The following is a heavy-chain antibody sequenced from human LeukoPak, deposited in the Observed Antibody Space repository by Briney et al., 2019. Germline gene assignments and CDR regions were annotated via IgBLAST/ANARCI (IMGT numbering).Heavy chain of an antibody. J-gene: IGHJ6*02. CDR1: GYSISSGYY. Sequence: SETLSLTCTVSGYSISSGYYWGWIRQPPGKGLEWIGSIYHSGSTYYNPSLKSRVTISADTSRNQFSLQLRSVTAADTAVYYCAREDPQTTVPEGMDVWGQGTTVIVSS. D-gene: IGHD4-17*01. CDR2: IYHSGST. V-gene: IGHV4-38-2*02. CDR3: AREDPQTTVPEGMDV.